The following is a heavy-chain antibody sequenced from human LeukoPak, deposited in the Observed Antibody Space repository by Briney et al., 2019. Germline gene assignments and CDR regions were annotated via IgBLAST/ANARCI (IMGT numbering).Heavy chain of an antibody. CDR2: INHSGST. J-gene: IGHJ4*02. CDR3: ATGSVSYFDY. Sequence: KPSETLSLTCAVYGGSFSGYYWSWIRQPPGKGLEWIGEINHSGSTNYNPSLKSRVTISVDTSKNQISLKVSSVTAADTAVYYCATGSVSYFDYWGQGTLVTVSS. CDR1: GGSFSGYY. V-gene: IGHV4-34*01. D-gene: IGHD5/OR15-5a*01.